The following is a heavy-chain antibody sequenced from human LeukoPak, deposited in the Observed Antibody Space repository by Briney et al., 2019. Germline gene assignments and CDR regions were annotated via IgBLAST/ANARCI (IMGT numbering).Heavy chain of an antibody. CDR1: GGSFSGYY. Sequence: SETLSLTCAVYGGSFSGYYWSWIRQPPGKGLEWIGEINHSGSTNYNPSLKSRVTISVDTSENQFSLKLSSVTAADTAVYYCARDRVIAVHYYYYGMDVWGQGTTVTVSS. CDR3: ARDRVIAVHYYYYGMDV. V-gene: IGHV4-34*01. CDR2: INHSGST. J-gene: IGHJ6*02. D-gene: IGHD6-19*01.